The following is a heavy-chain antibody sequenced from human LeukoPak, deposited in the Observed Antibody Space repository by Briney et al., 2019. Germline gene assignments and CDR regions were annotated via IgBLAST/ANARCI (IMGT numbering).Heavy chain of an antibody. CDR3: ARDLGYYDSSLYYMDV. CDR1: GGTFSSYA. CDR2: IIPIFGTA. Sequence: ASVKVSCKASGGTFSSYAISWVRQAPGQGLEWMGGIIPIFGTANYAQKFQGRVTITTDESTSTAYMELSSLRSEVTAVYYCARDLGYYDSSLYYMDVWGKGTTVTVSS. J-gene: IGHJ6*03. D-gene: IGHD3-22*01. V-gene: IGHV1-69*05.